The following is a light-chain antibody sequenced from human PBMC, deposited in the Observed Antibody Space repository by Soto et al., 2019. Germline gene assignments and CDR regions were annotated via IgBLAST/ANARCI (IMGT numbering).Light chain of an antibody. Sequence: EVLMTQSPATLSVPPGERATLSCRASQNIRTDLAWYQQKPGQAPRLLIYGASTRATGIPARFSGSGAGTDFTLTISSLQSEDFAVYYCQQYANWPPDTFGPGTKVDFK. CDR2: GAS. V-gene: IGKV3-15*01. CDR3: QQYANWPPDT. J-gene: IGKJ3*01. CDR1: QNIRTD.